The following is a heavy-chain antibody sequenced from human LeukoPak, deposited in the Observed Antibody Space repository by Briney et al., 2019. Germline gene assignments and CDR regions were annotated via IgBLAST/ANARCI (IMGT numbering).Heavy chain of an antibody. CDR1: GGSISSHF. J-gene: IGHJ4*02. CDR3: TKATQWLASDY. Sequence: PSETLSLTCTVSGGSISSHFWSWIRQPPGKGLEWIGNIYNSGTTNYNPSLKSGVTISVDTSKNQLSLQLTSVTAADTAVYYCTKATQWLASDYWGRGTLVTVSS. CDR2: IYNSGTT. V-gene: IGHV4-59*11. D-gene: IGHD6-19*01.